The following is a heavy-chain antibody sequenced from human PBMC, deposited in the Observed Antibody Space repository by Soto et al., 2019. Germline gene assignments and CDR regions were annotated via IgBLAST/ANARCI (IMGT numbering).Heavy chain of an antibody. CDR1: GFTFSSYG. CDR3: AKEPRGHFDY. D-gene: IGHD1-26*01. V-gene: IGHV3-30*18. Sequence: QVQLVESGGGVVQPGRSLRLSCAASGFTFSSYGMHWVRQAPGKGLEWVAVISYDGSNKYYADSVKGRFTISRDNSKNRLYLQMNSLRAEDTAVYYCAKEPRGHFDYWGPGTLVTVSS. J-gene: IGHJ4*02. CDR2: ISYDGSNK.